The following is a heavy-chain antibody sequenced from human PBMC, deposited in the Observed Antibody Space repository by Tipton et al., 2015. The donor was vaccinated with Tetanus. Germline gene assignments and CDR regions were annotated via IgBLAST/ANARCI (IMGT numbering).Heavy chain of an antibody. CDR3: ARVGNTMIGGQATHFDY. D-gene: IGHD3-10*01. Sequence: LRLSCTVSGGSVNSGRYYWTWIRQHPGKGLEWISYVYYSGSATYNPSLKRRVVISVDTSKDQFSLKMNSGTAADTAVYYCARVGNTMIGGQATHFDYWGPGALVTVSS. V-gene: IGHV4-31*03. J-gene: IGHJ4*02. CDR2: VYYSGSA. CDR1: GGSVNSGRYY.